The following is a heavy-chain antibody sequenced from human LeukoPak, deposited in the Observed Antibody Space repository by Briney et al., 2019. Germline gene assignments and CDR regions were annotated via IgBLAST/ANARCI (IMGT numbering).Heavy chain of an antibody. D-gene: IGHD6-13*01. CDR1: GFTFDDYA. V-gene: IGHV3-9*01. CDR2: ISWNSGIT. CDR3: AKAKGYSSSWRGGYFDY. J-gene: IGHJ4*02. Sequence: GGSLRLSCAASGFTFDDYAMHWVRQAPGKGLEWVTGISWNSGITGYADSVKGRFTISRDNSKNTLYLQMNSLRAEDTAVYYCAKAKGYSSSWRGGYFDYWGQGTLVTVSS.